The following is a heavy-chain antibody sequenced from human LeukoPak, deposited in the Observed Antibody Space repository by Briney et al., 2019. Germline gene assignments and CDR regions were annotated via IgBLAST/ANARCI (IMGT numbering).Heavy chain of an antibody. CDR1: GGSISSGDYY. Sequence: SETLSLTCTVSGGSISSGDYYWTWIRQPPGKGLEWIGYIYSTGSTYYNPALKSRVTISVDTSKNQFSLKLSSVTAADTAVYYCARTSLSGHARAYWGQGTLVTVSS. D-gene: IGHD2-8*01. CDR3: ARTSLSGHARAY. CDR2: IYSTGST. V-gene: IGHV4-30-4*01. J-gene: IGHJ4*02.